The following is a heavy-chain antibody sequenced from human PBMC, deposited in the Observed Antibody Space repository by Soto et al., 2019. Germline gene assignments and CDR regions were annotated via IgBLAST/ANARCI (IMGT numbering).Heavy chain of an antibody. D-gene: IGHD2-15*01. Sequence: QVQLQQWGAGLLKPSETLSLTCDVSGGSFSGYNWSWIRQPPGKGLEWIREINHSGSTNYNPSLKSRVTISVDTSKNQFSLKLSSVTAADTAVNYCAGSRRDVVVVAATLDWFDPWGQGTLVTVSS. J-gene: IGHJ5*02. CDR2: INHSGST. CDR3: AGSRRDVVVVAATLDWFDP. CDR1: GGSFSGYN. V-gene: IGHV4-34*01.